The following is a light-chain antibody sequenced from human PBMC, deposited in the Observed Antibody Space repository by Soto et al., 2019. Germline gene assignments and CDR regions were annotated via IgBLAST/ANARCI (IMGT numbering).Light chain of an antibody. J-gene: IGKJ4*01. V-gene: IGKV3-11*01. Sequence: EIVLTQSPATLSLSPGERATLSCRASQSVSSFIAWFQQKPGQAPRLLIYDASNRATGIPARFSGSGSGTDFTLTISSLEPEDFAVYYCQQRSNWPQLTFGGGTKVEIE. CDR2: DAS. CDR1: QSVSSF. CDR3: QQRSNWPQLT.